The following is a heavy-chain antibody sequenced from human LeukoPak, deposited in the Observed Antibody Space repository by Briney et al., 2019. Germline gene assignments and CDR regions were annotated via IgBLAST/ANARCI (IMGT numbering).Heavy chain of an antibody. V-gene: IGHV3-21*01. D-gene: IGHD2-2*01. CDR3: ARVNPQRPDCSSTSCFVDAFDI. Sequence: GGSLRLSCSASGFTFSRHHMTWVRQAPGKGLEWVSSISATSTFIEDADSVKGRFTISRDNAKNSLSLQMNSLRAEDTAVYYCARVNPQRPDCSSTSCFVDAFDIWGQGTMVTVSS. CDR2: ISATSTFI. J-gene: IGHJ3*02. CDR1: GFTFSRHH.